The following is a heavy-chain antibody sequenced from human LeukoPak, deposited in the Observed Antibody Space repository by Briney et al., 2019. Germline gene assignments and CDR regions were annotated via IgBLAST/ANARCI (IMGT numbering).Heavy chain of an antibody. J-gene: IGHJ4*02. V-gene: IGHV3-23*01. D-gene: IGHD2-15*01. CDR2: ISGSGGST. Sequence: PGGSLRLSCAASVFTFSSYAMSWVRQAPGKGLEWVSAISGSGGSTYYADSVKGRFTISRDNSKNTLYLQMNNLRAEDTGVYYCAKILYSTGYWGQGTLVTVSS. CDR1: VFTFSSYA. CDR3: AKILYSTGY.